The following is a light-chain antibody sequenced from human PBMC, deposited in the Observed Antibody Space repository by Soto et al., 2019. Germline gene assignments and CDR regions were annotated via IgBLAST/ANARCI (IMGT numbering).Light chain of an antibody. CDR1: QSISNY. CDR2: DAS. V-gene: IGKV1-27*01. CDR3: QKYNSVRLT. J-gene: IGKJ4*01. Sequence: DIQVTQSPSSLSVSVGDRVTIPCRASQSISNYLAWYQQKPGKAPKLLIYDASTMPSGVPSRFSGSGSGTDFTLTISSLQPEDVATYYCQKYNSVRLTFGGGTKVEIK.